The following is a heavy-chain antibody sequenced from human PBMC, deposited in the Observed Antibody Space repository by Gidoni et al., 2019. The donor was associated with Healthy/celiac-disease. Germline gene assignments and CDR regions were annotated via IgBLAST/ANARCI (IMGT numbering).Heavy chain of an antibody. CDR2: ISWDGGRT. V-gene: IGHV3-43*01. J-gene: IGHJ6*02. CDR3: AKDIEGRYSYGDETYYYYGMDV. CDR1: GFTFDDYT. D-gene: IGHD5-18*01. Sequence: EVQLVESGGVVVQPGGSLRLSCAASGFTFDDYTMHWVRQAPGKGLEWVSLISWDGGRTYYADSVKGRFTISRDNSKNSLYLQMNSLRTEDTALYYCAKDIEGRYSYGDETYYYYGMDVWGQGTTVTVSS.